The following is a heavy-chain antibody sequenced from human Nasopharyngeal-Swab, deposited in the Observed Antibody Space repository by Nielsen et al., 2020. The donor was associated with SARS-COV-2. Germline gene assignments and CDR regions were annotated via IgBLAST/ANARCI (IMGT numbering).Heavy chain of an antibody. J-gene: IGHJ6*03. D-gene: IGHD3-3*01. Sequence: GESLKIYCAASGFTFSSYGMHWVRQAPGKGLEWVAVISYDGNYKYYADSVQGRFTISRDNSKNTLFLQMNSLRAEDTAVYYCAKGRVTIFGVVIIDYYYYMDVWGKGTTVTVSS. CDR1: GFTFSSYG. CDR2: ISYDGNYK. CDR3: AKGRVTIFGVVIIDYYYYMDV. V-gene: IGHV3-30*18.